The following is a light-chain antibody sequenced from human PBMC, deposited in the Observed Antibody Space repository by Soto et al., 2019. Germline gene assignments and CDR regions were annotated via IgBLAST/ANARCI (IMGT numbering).Light chain of an antibody. J-gene: IGLJ1*01. V-gene: IGLV2-23*01. CDR2: EGS. Sequence: QSALTQPASVSGSPGQSITISCTGTSSDVGSYNLVSWYQQHPGKAPKLMIYEGSRRPSGVSNRFSGSKSGNTASLTISGLQADYEADYYCCSYAGSSTYVFGTGTKLTVL. CDR3: CSYAGSSTYV. CDR1: SSDVGSYNL.